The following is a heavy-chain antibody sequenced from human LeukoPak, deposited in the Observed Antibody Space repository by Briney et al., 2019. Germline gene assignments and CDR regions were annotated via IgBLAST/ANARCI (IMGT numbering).Heavy chain of an antibody. D-gene: IGHD3-16*01. V-gene: IGHV1-2*02. Sequence: GASVKVSCTASGYTFTDHYIHWVRQAPGQGPEWMGWINLNTGDTSCAQKFQDRVTLTRDTSITTAYMEVGSLTSDDTAVYYCVRNPFMRAFDFWGQGTLVAVSS. CDR1: GYTFTDHY. J-gene: IGHJ4*02. CDR3: VRNPFMRAFDF. CDR2: INLNTGDT.